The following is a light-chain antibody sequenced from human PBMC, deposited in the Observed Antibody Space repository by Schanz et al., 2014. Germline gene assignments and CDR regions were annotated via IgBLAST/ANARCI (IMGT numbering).Light chain of an antibody. CDR3: SSYAGNNNLRVL. Sequence: QSALTQPASVSGSPGQSITISCTGTSSDVGSYNLVSWYQQHPGKAPKLMIYEGNKRPSGVSNRFSGSKSGNTASLTVSGLQAEDEADYYCSSYAGNNNLRVLFGGGTKLTV. CDR2: EGN. V-gene: IGLV2-14*02. CDR1: SSDVGSYNL. J-gene: IGLJ2*01.